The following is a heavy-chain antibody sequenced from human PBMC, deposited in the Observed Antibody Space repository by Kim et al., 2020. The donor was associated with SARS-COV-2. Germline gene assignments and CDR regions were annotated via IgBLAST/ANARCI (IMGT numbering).Heavy chain of an antibody. CDR3: AKDRAPHYYDSSGYYDY. D-gene: IGHD3-22*01. CDR1: GFTFDDYA. CDR2: ISWNSGSI. J-gene: IGHJ4*02. Sequence: GGSLRLSCAASGFTFDDYAMHWVRQAPGKGLEWVSGISWNSGSIGYADSVKGRFTISRDNAKNSLYLQMNSLRAEDTALYYCAKDRAPHYYDSSGYYDYWGQGTLVTVSS. V-gene: IGHV3-9*01.